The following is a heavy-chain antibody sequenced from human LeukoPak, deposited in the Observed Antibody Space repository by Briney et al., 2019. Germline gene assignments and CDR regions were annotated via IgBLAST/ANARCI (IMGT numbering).Heavy chain of an antibody. CDR3: ATLGDYYGSGSYDY. V-gene: IGHV3-9*01. CDR2: ISWNSGSI. Sequence: SSGDYYWSWIRQPPGKGLEWVSGISWNSGSIGYADSVKGRFTISRDNAKNSLYLQMNSLRAEDTALYYCATLGDYYGSGSYDYWGQGTLVTVSS. J-gene: IGHJ4*02. CDR1: SSGDYY. D-gene: IGHD3-10*01.